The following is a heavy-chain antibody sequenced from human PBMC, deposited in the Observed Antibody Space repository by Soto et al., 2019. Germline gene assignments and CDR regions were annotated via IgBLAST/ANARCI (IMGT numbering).Heavy chain of an antibody. Sequence: SETLSLTCTVSGGSISSSSYFWGWVRQPPGKGLEWIGSIYYSGNTYYNPSLKSRVTISVDTSKKQFSLKLSSVTVADTAVYHCAGQGNGWPRDWFDPWGQGTLVTVS. CDR1: GGSISSSSYF. CDR3: AGQGNGWPRDWFDP. V-gene: IGHV4-39*01. CDR2: IYYSGNT. D-gene: IGHD6-19*01. J-gene: IGHJ5*02.